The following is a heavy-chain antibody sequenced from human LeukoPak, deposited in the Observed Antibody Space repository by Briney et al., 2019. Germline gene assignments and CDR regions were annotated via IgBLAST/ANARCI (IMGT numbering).Heavy chain of an antibody. Sequence: PSETLSLTCTVSGGSISSGSYYWSWIRQPAGKGLEWIGRIYTSGSTNYNPSLKSRVTISVDTSKNRFSLKLSSVTAADTAVYYCARLEMAPPFDYWGQGTLVTVSS. J-gene: IGHJ4*02. CDR1: GGSISSGSYY. V-gene: IGHV4-61*02. D-gene: IGHD5-24*01. CDR2: IYTSGST. CDR3: ARLEMAPPFDY.